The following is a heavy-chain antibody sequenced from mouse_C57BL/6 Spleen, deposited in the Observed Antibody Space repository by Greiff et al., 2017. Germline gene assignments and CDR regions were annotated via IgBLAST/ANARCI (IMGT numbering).Heavy chain of an antibody. Sequence: QVQLQQSGAELVRPGTSVKMSCKASGYTFTNYWIGWAKQRPGHGLEWIGDIYPGGGYTNYNEKFKGKATLTADKSSSTAYTQFSSLTSEDSAIYYCARRNDGYEGFAYWGQGTLVTVSA. CDR1: GYTFTNYW. CDR3: ARRNDGYEGFAY. V-gene: IGHV1-63*01. D-gene: IGHD2-3*01. CDR2: IYPGGGYT. J-gene: IGHJ3*01.